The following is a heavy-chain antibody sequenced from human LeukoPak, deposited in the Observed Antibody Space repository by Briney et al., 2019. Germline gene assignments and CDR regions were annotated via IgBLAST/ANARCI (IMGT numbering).Heavy chain of an antibody. J-gene: IGHJ5*02. Sequence: SETLSLTCAVYGGSFSGYYWSWIRQPPGKGLEWIGEINHSGSTNCNPSLKSRVTISVDTSKNQFSLKLSSVTAADTAVYYCARGRGELELLPWGQGTLVTVSS. CDR1: GGSFSGYY. CDR3: ARGRGELELLP. V-gene: IGHV4-34*01. CDR2: INHSGST. D-gene: IGHD1-7*01.